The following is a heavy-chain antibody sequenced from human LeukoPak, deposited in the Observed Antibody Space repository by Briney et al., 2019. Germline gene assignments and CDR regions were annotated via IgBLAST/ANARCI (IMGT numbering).Heavy chain of an antibody. CDR2: ITSSSNYI. Sequence: PGGSLRPSSAGSVFTFSVVSMTRVRQAPGKGLEWLSSITSSSNYIYYAGSVKGRYTISRDNVQNSLYLQMNSLRAEDRAMYYCASDRGIFDSWGQGTLVTVSS. CDR1: VFTFSVVS. V-gene: IGHV3-21*01. J-gene: IGHJ4*02. CDR3: ASDRGIFDS.